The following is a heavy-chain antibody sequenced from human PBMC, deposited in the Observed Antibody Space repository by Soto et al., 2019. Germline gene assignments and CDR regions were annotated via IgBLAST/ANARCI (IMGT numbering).Heavy chain of an antibody. CDR2: ISFDGDTK. D-gene: IGHD6-6*01. V-gene: IGHV3-30*18. Sequence: AGGSLRLSCAASGFPFYNYGMSWVRQAPGKGLEWVALISFDGDTKLYADSVKGRFTISRDNSKNTLFLQMNGLRVEDTAVYSCAKEYSTSFDYWGQGTPVTVSS. CDR1: GFPFYNYG. CDR3: AKEYSTSFDY. J-gene: IGHJ4*02.